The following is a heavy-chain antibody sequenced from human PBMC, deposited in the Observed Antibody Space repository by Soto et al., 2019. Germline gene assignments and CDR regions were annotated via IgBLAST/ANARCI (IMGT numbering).Heavy chain of an antibody. J-gene: IGHJ5*02. CDR2: IYYTGSA. Sequence: SETLSLTCTVSGGAISTYYWSWIRQPPGKGLEWIGYIYYTGSAKYNPSLKSRVTISVDRSKNQFSLKLSSVTAADTAVYYCGRGPRDYYYDSSGYYSWGQGTLVTVSS. CDR1: GGAISTYY. D-gene: IGHD3-22*01. V-gene: IGHV4-59*12. CDR3: GRGPRDYYYDSSGYYS.